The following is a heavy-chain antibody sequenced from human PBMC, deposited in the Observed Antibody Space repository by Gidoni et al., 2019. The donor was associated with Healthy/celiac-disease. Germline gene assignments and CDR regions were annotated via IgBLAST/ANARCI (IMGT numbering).Heavy chain of an antibody. CDR3: ARDIRAIGWDYYYYMDV. CDR2: IYHSGST. Sequence: GKGLEWIGEIYHSGSTNYNPSLKSRVTISVDKSKNQFSLKLSSVTAADTAVYYCARDIRAIGWDYYYYMDVWGKGTTVTVSS. D-gene: IGHD2-2*03. J-gene: IGHJ6*03. V-gene: IGHV4-4*02.